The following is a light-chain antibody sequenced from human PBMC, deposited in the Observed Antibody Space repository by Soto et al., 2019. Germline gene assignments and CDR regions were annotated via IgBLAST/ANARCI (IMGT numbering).Light chain of an antibody. CDR3: AAWDDTLNGYV. V-gene: IGLV1-44*01. Sequence: QSVLTQPPSTSGTPGQRVTFSCSGGSSNIGSNAVNWYQHLPGTAPKPLIYSNNQRPSGVPDRFSGSKSGTSASLAVSGLQSEDEADYYCAAWDDTLNGYVFGTGTKVTVL. CDR1: SSNIGSNA. CDR2: SNN. J-gene: IGLJ1*01.